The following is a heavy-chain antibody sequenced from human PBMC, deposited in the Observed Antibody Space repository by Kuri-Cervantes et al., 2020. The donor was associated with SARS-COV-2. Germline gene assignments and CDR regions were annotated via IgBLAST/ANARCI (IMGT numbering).Heavy chain of an antibody. J-gene: IGHJ4*02. D-gene: IGHD3-3*01. CDR1: GGSISSYY. V-gene: IGHV4-59*08. CDR3: ARVGITIFGVGPPMGY. Sequence: GSLRLSCTVSGGSISSYYWNWIRQPPGKGLEWIGYIYYSGSTNYNPSLKSRVTISVDTSKNQFSLKLSSVTAADTAVYYCARVGITIFGVGPPMGYWGQGTLVTVSS. CDR2: IYYSGST.